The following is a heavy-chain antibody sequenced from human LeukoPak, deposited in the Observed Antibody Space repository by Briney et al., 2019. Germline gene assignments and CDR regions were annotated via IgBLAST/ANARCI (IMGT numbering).Heavy chain of an antibody. V-gene: IGHV4-38-2*02. D-gene: IGHD5-24*01. CDR2: INHSGST. CDR3: ARGKGWLPLYYYYYYMDV. CDR1: GYSISSGYY. Sequence: SETLSLTCIVSGYSISSGYYWSWIRQPPGKGLEWIGEINHSGSTNYNPSLKSRVTISVDTSKNQFSLKLSSVTAADTAVYYCARGKGWLPLYYYYYYMDVWGKGTTVTVSS. J-gene: IGHJ6*03.